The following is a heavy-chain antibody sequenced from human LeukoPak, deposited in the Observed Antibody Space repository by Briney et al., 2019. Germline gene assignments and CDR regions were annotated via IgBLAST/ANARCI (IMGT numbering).Heavy chain of an antibody. D-gene: IGHD3-22*01. V-gene: IGHV1-69*13. CDR1: GGTFSSYA. J-gene: IGHJ4*02. Sequence: ASVKVSCKASGGTFSSYAISWVRQAPGQGLEWMGEIIPIFGTANYAQKFQGRVTITADESTSTAYMELSSLRSEDTAVYYCARFGYNYYDSSGYIDYWGQGTLVTVSS. CDR3: ARFGYNYYDSSGYIDY. CDR2: IIPIFGTA.